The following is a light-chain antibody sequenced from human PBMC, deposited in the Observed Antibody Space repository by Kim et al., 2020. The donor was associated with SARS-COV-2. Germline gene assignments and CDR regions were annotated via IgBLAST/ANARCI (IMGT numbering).Light chain of an antibody. Sequence: DIVMTQSPDSLAVSLGERATINCKSSQSILFSSNNNDLLAWYQQKPGQPPTVLFYWASTRESGVPDRFSASGSGTDFTLTISSLQAEDVAVYYCLQYFRTPYTFGQGTKLEI. CDR1: QSILFSSNNNDL. CDR3: LQYFRTPYT. CDR2: WAS. V-gene: IGKV4-1*01. J-gene: IGKJ2*01.